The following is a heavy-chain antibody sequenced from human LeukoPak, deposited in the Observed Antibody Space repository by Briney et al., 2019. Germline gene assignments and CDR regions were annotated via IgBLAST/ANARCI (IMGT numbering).Heavy chain of an antibody. Sequence: GGSLRLSCAASGFTFDDYGMSWVRQAPGKGLEWVSGINWNGGGTGYADSVKGRFTISRDNAKNSLYLQMNSLRAEDTALYYCARESSGSYFHYFDYWGQGTLVTVSS. J-gene: IGHJ4*02. D-gene: IGHD1-26*01. CDR1: GFTFDDYG. CDR2: INWNGGGT. V-gene: IGHV3-20*04. CDR3: ARESSGSYFHYFDY.